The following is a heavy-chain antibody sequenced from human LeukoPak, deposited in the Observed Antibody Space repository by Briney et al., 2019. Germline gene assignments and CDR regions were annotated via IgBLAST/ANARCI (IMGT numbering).Heavy chain of an antibody. CDR3: ARGWGGRGRSWGALDF. CDR1: GFNFKNYD. D-gene: IGHD3-16*01. V-gene: IGHV3-13*01. Sequence: GGSLRLSCAASGFNFKNYDFHWVRQAAGKRLEWVSGIGTVTDTFYLDSVEGRFTISRENAKNSFYLQMNGLRAGDTAVYYCARGWGGRGRSWGALDFWGQGILVTVPS. CDR2: IGTVTDT. J-gene: IGHJ4*02.